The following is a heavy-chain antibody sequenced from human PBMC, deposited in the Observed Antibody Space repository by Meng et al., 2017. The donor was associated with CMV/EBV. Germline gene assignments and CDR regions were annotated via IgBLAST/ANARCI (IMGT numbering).Heavy chain of an antibody. CDR3: AKGPGYQAAKFYFDY. CDR2: ISWNSGNV. V-gene: IGHV3-9*01. J-gene: IGHJ4*02. CDR1: GFNFETYA. D-gene: IGHD6-25*01. Sequence: GGSLRLSCTGSGFNFETYAMHWVRQAPGKGLEWVSSISWNSGNVGYADSVEGRFTISRDNAKKSVYLQINSLRPEDTALYYCAKGPGYQAAKFYFDYWGQGTLVTVSS.